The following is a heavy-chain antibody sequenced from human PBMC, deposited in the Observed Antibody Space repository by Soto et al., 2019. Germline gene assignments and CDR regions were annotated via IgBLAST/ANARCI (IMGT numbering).Heavy chain of an antibody. Sequence: EVQLVESGGGLVQPGGSLTLSCAASEFAFRSYWMTWVRQAPGKGLEWVANIRKDGSQRSYLDSVRGRFTISRDNSKNSLYLHMNSLRAEDTALYFCARDVSPGSSGLYFDAVDIWGQGTMVTVSS. CDR2: IRKDGSQR. J-gene: IGHJ3*02. V-gene: IGHV3-7*05. CDR3: ARDVSPGSSGLYFDAVDI. D-gene: IGHD6-25*01. CDR1: EFAFRSYW.